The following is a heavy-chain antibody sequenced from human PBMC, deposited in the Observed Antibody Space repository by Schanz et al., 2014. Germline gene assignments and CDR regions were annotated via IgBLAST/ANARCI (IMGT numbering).Heavy chain of an antibody. J-gene: IGHJ5*02. CDR2: IYHSGST. Sequence: QVQLQESGPGLVKPSGTLSLTCAVSGGSISSSDWWSWVRQPPGKGLEWIGEIYHSGSTNYNPSLKSRATISVDKPKKQCALKVTSMTAADTAVYYCARGHHPHGITVAARGFDPWGQGTLVTVSS. V-gene: IGHV4-4*02. CDR1: GGSISSSDW. D-gene: IGHD6-19*01. CDR3: ARGHHPHGITVAARGFDP.